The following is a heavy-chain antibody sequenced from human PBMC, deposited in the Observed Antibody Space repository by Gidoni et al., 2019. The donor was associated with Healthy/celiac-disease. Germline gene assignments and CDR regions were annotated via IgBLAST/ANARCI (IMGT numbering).Heavy chain of an antibody. D-gene: IGHD3-16*02. CDR1: GFTFSNAW. CDR3: TTGGLPVWGSYRLVDY. CDR2: IKSKTDGGTT. Sequence: EVQLVASGGGLVKPGVSLRLSCAASGFTFSNAWMSWVRQAPGKGLEGVGRIKSKTDGGTTDYAAPVKGRCTISRDDSKNTLYLQMNSLKTEDTSVYYCTTGGLPVWGSYRLVDYWGQGTLVTVSS. V-gene: IGHV3-15*01. J-gene: IGHJ4*02.